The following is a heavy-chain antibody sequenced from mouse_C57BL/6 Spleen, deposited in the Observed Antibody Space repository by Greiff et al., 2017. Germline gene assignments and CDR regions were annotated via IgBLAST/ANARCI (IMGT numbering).Heavy chain of an antibody. CDR1: GYTFTSYW. Sequence: QVQLQQPGAELVRPGTSVKLSCKASGYTFTSYWMHWVKQRPGQGLEWIGVIDPSDSYTNYNQKFKGKATLTVDTSSSTAYMQLSSRTSEDSAVYYCARPSSGYGFAYWGQGTLVTVSA. CDR3: ARPSSGYGFAY. D-gene: IGHD3-2*02. V-gene: IGHV1-59*01. CDR2: IDPSDSYT. J-gene: IGHJ3*01.